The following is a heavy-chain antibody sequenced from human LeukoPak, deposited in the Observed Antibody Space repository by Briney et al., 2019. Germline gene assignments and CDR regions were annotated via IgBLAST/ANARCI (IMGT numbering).Heavy chain of an antibody. V-gene: IGHV3-9*01. J-gene: IGHJ4*02. CDR3: AKESGGYCSSISCYHFDY. D-gene: IGHD2-2*01. CDR1: GFTFDDYA. CDR2: ISWNSGTR. Sequence: GGSLRLSCAASGFTFDDYAMHWARQAPGKGVEWVSSISWNSGTRRYADSVKGRFTISRDNAKNSLYLQMNGLRAEDTALYYCAKESGGYCSSISCYHFDYWGQGILVTVSS.